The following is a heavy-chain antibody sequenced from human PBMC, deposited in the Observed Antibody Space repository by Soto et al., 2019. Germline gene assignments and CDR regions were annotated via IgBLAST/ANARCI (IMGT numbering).Heavy chain of an antibody. V-gene: IGHV3-74*01. CDR2: IKTDGSGT. D-gene: IGHD2-21*02. J-gene: IGHJ6*02. CDR3: ARGRVVVTAISYYYYGMDV. Sequence: EVQLVESGGGLVQPGGSLRLSCAASGFTFSSYWMHWVRQAPGKGLVWVSRIKTDGSGTYYADSVKGRLTISRDNAKNTLYLQMNSLRVEDTAVYYCARGRVVVTAISYYYYGMDVWGQGTTVTVSS. CDR1: GFTFSSYW.